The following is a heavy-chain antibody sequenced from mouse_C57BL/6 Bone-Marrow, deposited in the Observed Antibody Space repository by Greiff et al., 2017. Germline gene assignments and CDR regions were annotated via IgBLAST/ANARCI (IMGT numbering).Heavy chain of an antibody. CDR3: ARTGAWFAY. CDR2: IDPSDSYT. J-gene: IGHJ3*01. Sequence: QVQLQQPGAELVRPGTSVKLSCKASGYTFTSYWMHWVKQRPGQGLEWIGVIDPSDSYTNYNQKFKGKATLTVDTSSSTAYMQRSSLTSEDSAVYYCARTGAWFAYWGQGTLVTVSA. V-gene: IGHV1-59*01. CDR1: GYTFTSYW.